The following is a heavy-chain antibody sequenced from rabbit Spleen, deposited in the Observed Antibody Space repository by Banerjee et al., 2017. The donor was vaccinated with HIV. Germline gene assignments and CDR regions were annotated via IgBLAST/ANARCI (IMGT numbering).Heavy chain of an antibody. CDR3: VRGYAAYTSFWGFDF. V-gene: IGHV1S47*01. Sequence: LEESGGGLVQPEGSLALTCKASGFSFSSSDYICWVRQAPGKGPEWIAYIDPVFGNTYYASWVNGRFTISRHNAQNTLYLQLNSLTAADTATYFCVRGYAAYTSFWGFDFWGPGTLVTVS. J-gene: IGHJ4*01. CDR1: GFSFSSSD. D-gene: IGHD1-1*01. CDR2: IDPVFGNT.